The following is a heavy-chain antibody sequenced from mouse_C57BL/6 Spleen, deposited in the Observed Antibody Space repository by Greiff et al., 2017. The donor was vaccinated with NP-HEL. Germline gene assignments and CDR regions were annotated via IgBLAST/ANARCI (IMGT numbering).Heavy chain of an antibody. J-gene: IGHJ4*01. CDR1: GYSITSGYY. CDR3: ASYYGSSYDYYAMDY. CDR2: ISYDGSN. V-gene: IGHV3-6*01. Sequence: DVKLQESGPGLVKPSQSLSLTCSVTGYSITSGYYWNWIRQFPGNKLEWMGYISYDGSNNYNPSLNNRISITRDTSKNQFFLKLNYVTTEDTATYYCASYYGSSYDYYAMDYWGQGTSVTVSS. D-gene: IGHD1-1*01.